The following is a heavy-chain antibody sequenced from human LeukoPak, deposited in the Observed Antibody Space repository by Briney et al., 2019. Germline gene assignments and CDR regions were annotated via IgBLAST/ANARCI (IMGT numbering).Heavy chain of an antibody. J-gene: IGHJ4*02. CDR2: TMEDGSEK. CDR1: GFTFSTYW. Sequence: GGCLRLSCTASGFTFSTYWMSWVRQAPGKGLEWVANTMEDGSEKYYVDSVKGRFTISRDNAKNSLYLQMNSLRAEDTAVYYCARELAGHYYGSGGSFDYWGQGTLVTVSS. CDR3: ARELAGHYYGSGGSFDY. V-gene: IGHV3-7*01. D-gene: IGHD3-10*01.